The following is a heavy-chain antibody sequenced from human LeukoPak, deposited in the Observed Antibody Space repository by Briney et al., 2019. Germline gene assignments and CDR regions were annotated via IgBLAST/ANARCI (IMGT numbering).Heavy chain of an antibody. J-gene: IGHJ6*02. Sequence: GGSLRLSCAASGFTFSSYDMHWVRQATGKGLEWVSAIGTAGDTYYPGSVKGRFTISRENAENSLYLQMNSLRAGDTAVYYCARGHYYYGMDVWGQGTTVTVSS. CDR1: GFTFSSYD. CDR2: IGTAGDT. V-gene: IGHV3-13*01. CDR3: ARGHYYYGMDV.